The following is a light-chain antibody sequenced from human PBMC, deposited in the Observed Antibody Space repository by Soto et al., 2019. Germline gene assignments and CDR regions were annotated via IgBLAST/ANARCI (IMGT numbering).Light chain of an antibody. Sequence: EIVLTQSPATLALSPGERATLSCRASQSVSTYLAWYQQKPGQAPRLLIYDASNRATGIPARFSGSGSGTDFTLAISSLEPEDFAVYYCQQRTEWPPTFGQGTKGEIK. V-gene: IGKV3-11*01. CDR1: QSVSTY. CDR3: QQRTEWPPT. CDR2: DAS. J-gene: IGKJ1*01.